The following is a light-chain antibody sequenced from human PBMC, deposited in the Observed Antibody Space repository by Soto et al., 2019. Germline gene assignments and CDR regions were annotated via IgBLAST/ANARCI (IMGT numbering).Light chain of an antibody. Sequence: QSALTQPPSASGSPGQSVTISCTGTSSDVGGYNYVSWYQQHPGKAPKLMIYEVSKRPSGVPDRFSGSNSGNTPSLTGSGLQAEDEADYYCSSYAGSSIFVFGGGTKLTVL. V-gene: IGLV2-8*01. CDR1: SSDVGGYNY. CDR2: EVS. J-gene: IGLJ2*01. CDR3: SSYAGSSIFV.